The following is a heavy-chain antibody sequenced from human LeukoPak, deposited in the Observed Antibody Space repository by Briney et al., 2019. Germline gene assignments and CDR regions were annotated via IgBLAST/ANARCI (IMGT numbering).Heavy chain of an antibody. CDR1: GGTFSSYA. CDR2: IIPIFGTA. CDR3: ASGSRAYYYYMDV. J-gene: IGHJ6*03. V-gene: IGHV1-69*06. Sequence: SVKVSCKASGGTFSSYAISWVRQAPGQGLEWMGGIIPIFGTANYAQKFQGRVTITADKSTSTAYMELSSLRSEDTAVYYCASGSRAYYYYMDVWGKGTTVTVSS.